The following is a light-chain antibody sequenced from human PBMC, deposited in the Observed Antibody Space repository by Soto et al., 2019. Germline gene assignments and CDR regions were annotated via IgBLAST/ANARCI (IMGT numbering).Light chain of an antibody. CDR2: DAS. CDR1: QSISSW. CDR3: QQYNSYSPST. J-gene: IGKJ2*01. Sequence: DIQMTQSPSTLSASVGDRVTITCRASQSISSWLAWYQQKPGKAPKLLIYDASSLESGVPSRFSGSGSGTEFTLTISSLQPDDFXTXYCQQYNSYSPSTFGQGTKLEIK. V-gene: IGKV1-5*01.